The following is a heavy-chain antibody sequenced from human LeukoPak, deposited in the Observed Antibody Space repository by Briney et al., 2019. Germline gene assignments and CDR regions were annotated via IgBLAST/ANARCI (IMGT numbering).Heavy chain of an antibody. V-gene: IGHV3-48*01. CDR1: GFTFSSYS. CDR2: ISSSSSTI. CDR3: AGDIAHHRPGIAVAGYDY. D-gene: IGHD6-19*01. Sequence: GGSLRLSCAASGFTFSSYSMNWVRQAPGKGLEWVSYISSSSSTIYYADSVKGRFTISRDNAKNSLYLQMNSLRAEDTAVYYCAGDIAHHRPGIAVAGYDYWGQGTLVTVSS. J-gene: IGHJ4*02.